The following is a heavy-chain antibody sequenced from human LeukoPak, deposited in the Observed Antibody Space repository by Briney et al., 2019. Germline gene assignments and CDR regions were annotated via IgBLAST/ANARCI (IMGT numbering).Heavy chain of an antibody. D-gene: IGHD1-26*01. CDR1: GGSISSGDYY. V-gene: IGHV4-30-4*01. CDR2: IYYSGST. CDR3: ARVPVYSGTYFDY. Sequence: TSETLSLTCTVSGGSISSGDYYWGWLRQPPGKGLEWIGYIYYSGSTYFNPSLKSRVTISVETSKNQFSLKLSSVTAADTAVYYCARVPVYSGTYFDYWGQGTLVTVSS. J-gene: IGHJ4*02.